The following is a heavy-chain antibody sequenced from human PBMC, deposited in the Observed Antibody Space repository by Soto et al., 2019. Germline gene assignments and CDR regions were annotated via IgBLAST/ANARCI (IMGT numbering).Heavy chain of an antibody. D-gene: IGHD2-2*01. CDR3: ARQATTSWSF. CDR1: DGSITSTSYY. J-gene: IGHJ4*02. V-gene: IGHV4-39*01. CDR2: NYYDGMT. Sequence: QLEMQASGPGLVRPSETLSLTCTVSDGSITSTSYYWGWIRQPPGKGLEWVGSNYYDGMTYYSPSLKSRATMSPDTSMSHFSLKPTSVSAADTAMYYCARQATTSWSFWGQGTLVTVSS.